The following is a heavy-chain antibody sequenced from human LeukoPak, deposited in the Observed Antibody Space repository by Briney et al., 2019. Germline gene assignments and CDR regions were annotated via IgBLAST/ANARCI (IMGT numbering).Heavy chain of an antibody. J-gene: IGHJ2*01. V-gene: IGHV4-34*01. Sequence: SETLSLTCAVYGGSFSGYYWSWIRQPPGKGLEWIGEINHSGSTNYNPFLKSRVTISVDTSKNQFSLKLSSVTAADTAVYYCAGGDYLWYFDLWGRGTLVTVSS. CDR1: GGSFSGYY. CDR3: AGGDYLWYFDL. D-gene: IGHD4-17*01. CDR2: INHSGST.